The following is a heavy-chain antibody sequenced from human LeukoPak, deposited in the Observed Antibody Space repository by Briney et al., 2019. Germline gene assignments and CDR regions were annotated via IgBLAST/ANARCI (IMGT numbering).Heavy chain of an antibody. Sequence: GGSLRLSCVASGFTFSSYWMSWVRQAPGKGLEWVANIKQDGSEKYYVDSVKGRFTTSRDNAKNSLYLEMNSLRAEDTAVYFCARDPRGISSSVSIDWGQGTLVTVSS. J-gene: IGHJ4*02. CDR1: GFTFSSYW. CDR2: IKQDGSEK. D-gene: IGHD6-6*01. CDR3: ARDPRGISSSVSID. V-gene: IGHV3-7*05.